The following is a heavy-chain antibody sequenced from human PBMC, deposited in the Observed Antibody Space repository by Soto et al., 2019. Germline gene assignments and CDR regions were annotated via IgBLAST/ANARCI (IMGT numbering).Heavy chain of an antibody. D-gene: IGHD1-7*01. CDR2: IRYNGSSK. CDR3: ARDNWNWGFDP. Sequence: PGGSLRLSCAASGFTFSSYAMSWVRQAPGKGLEWVAVIRYNGSSKYYADSVKGRFTISRDNSKNTLYLQMNSLRAEDTAVYYCARDNWNWGFDPWGQGTLVTVSS. V-gene: IGHV3-33*08. CDR1: GFTFSSYA. J-gene: IGHJ5*02.